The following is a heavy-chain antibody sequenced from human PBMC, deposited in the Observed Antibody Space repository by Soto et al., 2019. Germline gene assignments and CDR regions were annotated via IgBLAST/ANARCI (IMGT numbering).Heavy chain of an antibody. J-gene: IGHJ4*02. CDR1: GFTFSNYA. D-gene: IGHD6-25*01. V-gene: IGHV3-23*01. CDR2: ISGSGGTT. CDR3: AKFFVGTGGSSGWPWYFDH. Sequence: EVQLLESGGGLEQPGGSLRLSCAASGFTFSNYAMSWVRQAPGKGLEWVSAISGSGGTTYNADSVKGRFTISRDNSKNTLYLQMDSLRAEDTSVYYCAKFFVGTGGSSGWPWYFDHWGQGTLVTVSS.